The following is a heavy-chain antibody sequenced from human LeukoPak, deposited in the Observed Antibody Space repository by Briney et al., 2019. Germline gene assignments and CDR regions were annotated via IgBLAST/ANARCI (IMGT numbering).Heavy chain of an antibody. CDR3: ARESRSEFSHRSRRAFDI. Sequence: GGSLRLSCAASVFTFSSYGMHWVRQAPGKGLEWVAVIWYDGSNKYYADSVKGRFTISRDNSKNTLYLQMNSLRAEDTAVYYCARESRSEFSHRSRRAFDIWGQGTMVTVSS. CDR2: IWYDGSNK. D-gene: IGHD1-14*01. V-gene: IGHV3-33*01. CDR1: VFTFSSYG. J-gene: IGHJ3*02.